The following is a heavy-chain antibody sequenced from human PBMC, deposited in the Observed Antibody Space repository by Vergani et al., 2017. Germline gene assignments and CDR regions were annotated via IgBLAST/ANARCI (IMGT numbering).Heavy chain of an antibody. V-gene: IGHV4-59*01. J-gene: IGHJ5*02. CDR3: GRVADFYGLGSRLLDL. Sequence: QVRLQESGPGLVKPSETLSLTCSGSGGPMSGYYWSWIRQPPVKELEWIGYMYHSGSTNYNPSLETRVTISGDTSKNQFSLKLNSVTAADTAVYYCGRVADFYGLGSRLLDLWGQGILVTVSS. D-gene: IGHD3-10*01. CDR1: GGPMSGYY. CDR2: MYHSGST.